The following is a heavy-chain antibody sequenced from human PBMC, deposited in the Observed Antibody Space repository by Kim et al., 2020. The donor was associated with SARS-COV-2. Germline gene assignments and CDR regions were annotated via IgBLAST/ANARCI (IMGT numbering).Heavy chain of an antibody. J-gene: IGHJ6*03. CDR1: GGSVSSGSYY. V-gene: IGHV4-61*01. CDR3: ARDSYCSGGSCDNYYYYYMDV. Sequence: SETLSLTCTVSGGSVSSGSYYWSWIRQPPGKGLEWIGYIYYSGSTNYNPSLKSRVTISVDTSKNQFSLKLSSVTAADTAVYYCARDSYCSGGSCDNYYYYYMDVWGKGTTVTVSS. CDR2: IYYSGST. D-gene: IGHD2-15*01.